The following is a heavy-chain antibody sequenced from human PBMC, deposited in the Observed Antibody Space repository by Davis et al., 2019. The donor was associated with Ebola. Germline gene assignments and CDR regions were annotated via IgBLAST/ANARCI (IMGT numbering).Heavy chain of an antibody. J-gene: IGHJ4*02. CDR3: ARYYDFWSGYPDF. V-gene: IGHV3-21*01. Sequence: PGGSLRLSCAASGFSFSDYSMNWVRQAPGKGLEWVSSISGSSTDMYYADSLKGRFTISRDNAKNSLYLQMNSLRAEDTAVYYCARYYDFWSGYPDFWGQGTLVTVSS. D-gene: IGHD3-3*01. CDR2: ISGSSTDM. CDR1: GFSFSDYS.